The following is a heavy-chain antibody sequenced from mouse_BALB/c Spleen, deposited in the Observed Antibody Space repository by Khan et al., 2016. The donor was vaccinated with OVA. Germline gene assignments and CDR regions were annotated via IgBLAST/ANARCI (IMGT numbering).Heavy chain of an antibody. CDR1: GFSLTSYG. Sequence: QVQLKESGPGLVAPSQSLSITCTVSGFSLTSYGVHWVRQPPGKGLEWLGVIWAGGSTNYNSALMSRLSISKDNTKSQAFLKMNSLHTDDTAMYYCARAYYYGAWFAYWGQGTLVTVSA. V-gene: IGHV2-9*02. J-gene: IGHJ3*01. D-gene: IGHD1-1*01. CDR3: ARAYYYGAWFAY. CDR2: IWAGGST.